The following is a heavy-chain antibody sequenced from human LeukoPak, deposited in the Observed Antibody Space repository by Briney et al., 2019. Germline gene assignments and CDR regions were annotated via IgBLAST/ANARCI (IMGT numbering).Heavy chain of an antibody. CDR1: GFTFDDYG. CDR3: ARDLRSGSYGNYFDH. CDR2: INWNGGGT. J-gene: IGHJ4*02. D-gene: IGHD1-26*01. Sequence: TGGSLRLSCAASGFTFDDYGMSWVCQAPGKGLEWVSGINWNGGGTGYVDSVKGRFTISRDNAKNSLYLQMNSLRAEDTALYYCARDLRSGSYGNYFDHWGQGTLVTVSS. V-gene: IGHV3-20*04.